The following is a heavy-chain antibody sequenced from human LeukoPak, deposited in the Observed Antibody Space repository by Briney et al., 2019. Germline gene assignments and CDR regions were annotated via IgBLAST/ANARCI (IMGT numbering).Heavy chain of an antibody. J-gene: IGHJ4*02. Sequence: ASVKVSCKASGYTFTGYYMHWVRQAPGQGLEWMGRIDPNSGGTNYAQKFQGRVTMTRDTSISTAYMELSRLRSDDTAVYYCASPQYCSGGSCYATDYWGQGTLVTVSS. CDR2: IDPNSGGT. D-gene: IGHD2-15*01. V-gene: IGHV1-2*06. CDR3: ASPQYCSGGSCYATDY. CDR1: GYTFTGYY.